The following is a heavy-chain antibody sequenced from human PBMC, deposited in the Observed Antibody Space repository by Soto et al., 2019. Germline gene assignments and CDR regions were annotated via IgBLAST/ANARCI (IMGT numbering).Heavy chain of an antibody. V-gene: IGHV1-69*01. CDR1: GGTFSSYA. CDR3: ASPPQYLSSTSGRFDH. Sequence: QVQLVQSGAEVKKPGSSVKVSCKASGGTFSSYAISWVRQAPGRGLEWMGGIIPIFGTANYAQKFQGRVTITADESKSTPDKEHSSRLSGATDVYYCASPPQYLSSTSGRFDHRGQGTLVTVSS. CDR2: IIPIFGTA. J-gene: IGHJ4*02. D-gene: IGHD2-2*01.